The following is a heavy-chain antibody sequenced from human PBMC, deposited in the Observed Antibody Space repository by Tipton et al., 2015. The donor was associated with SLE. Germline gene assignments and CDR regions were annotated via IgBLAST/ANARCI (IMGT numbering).Heavy chain of an antibody. CDR3: ARQGGQWLDFDY. J-gene: IGHJ4*02. V-gene: IGHV4-59*01. D-gene: IGHD6-19*01. CDR2: IYHSEGP. Sequence: TLSLTCTVSGGSIDTSYWSWIRHSPGKGLEWIGYIYHSEGPTYNPSLRRRVTMSLATSKNQFSLKLNSVTGADTAVYYCARQGGQWLDFDYWGQGTLVTASS. CDR1: GGSIDTSY.